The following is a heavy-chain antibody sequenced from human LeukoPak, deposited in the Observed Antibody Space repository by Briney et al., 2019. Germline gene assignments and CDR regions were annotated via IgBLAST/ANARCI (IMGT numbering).Heavy chain of an antibody. J-gene: IGHJ4*02. CDR3: ARATNYYGSGSKGGFDY. D-gene: IGHD3-10*01. Sequence: SETLSLTCSVSGGSISSSSYYWGWIRQPPGKGLEWIGSIYYSGSTYYNPSLKSRVTISVDTSKNQFSLKLSSVTAADTAVYYCARATNYYGSGSKGGFDYWGQGTLVTVSS. CDR2: IYYSGST. V-gene: IGHV4-39*07. CDR1: GGSISSSSYY.